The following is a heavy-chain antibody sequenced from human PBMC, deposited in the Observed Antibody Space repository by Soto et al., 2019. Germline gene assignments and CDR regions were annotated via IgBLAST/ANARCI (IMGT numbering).Heavy chain of an antibody. CDR3: ARERARVFDS. Sequence: GGSLRLSCAASGFTFSDYYMSWIRQAPGKGLEWLSYISISGGTIYYADSVKGRFSISRDNAKNSLYLQLSSLRAEDTAVYFCARERARVFDSWGQGTLVTVSS. CDR2: ISISGGTI. CDR1: GFTFSDYY. J-gene: IGHJ4*02. V-gene: IGHV3-11*01.